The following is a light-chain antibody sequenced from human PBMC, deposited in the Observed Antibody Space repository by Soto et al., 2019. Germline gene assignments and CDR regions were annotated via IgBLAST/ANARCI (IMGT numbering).Light chain of an antibody. V-gene: IGLV2-18*02. CDR2: DVS. Sequence: QSALTQPPSVSGSPGQSVTISCTGPSSDFGTYNGISWYQQPPGTAPKLMIYDVSNRPSGVPARFSGSKSGNTASLTISGLQAEDEGDYYCSSYTISNTYVFGTGTKVTVL. J-gene: IGLJ1*01. CDR3: SSYTISNTYV. CDR1: SSDFGTYNG.